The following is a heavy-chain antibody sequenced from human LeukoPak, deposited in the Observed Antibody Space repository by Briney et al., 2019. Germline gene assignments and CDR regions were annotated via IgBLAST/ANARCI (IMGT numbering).Heavy chain of an antibody. Sequence: PSETLSLTCTVSGGSISSYYWSWIRQPPGKGLEWIGYIYYSGSTNYNPSLKSRVTISVDTSKNQFSLKLSSVTAADTAVYYCARLAAAGFYYYYYMDVWGKGTTVTVSS. CDR2: IYYSGST. D-gene: IGHD6-13*01. CDR3: ARLAAAGFYYYYYMDV. V-gene: IGHV4-59*01. CDR1: GGSISSYY. J-gene: IGHJ6*03.